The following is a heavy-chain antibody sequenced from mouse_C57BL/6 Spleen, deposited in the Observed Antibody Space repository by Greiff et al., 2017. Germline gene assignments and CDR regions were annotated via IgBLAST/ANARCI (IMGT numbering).Heavy chain of an antibody. V-gene: IGHV1-66*01. Sequence: QVQLQQSGPELVKPGASVKISCKASGYSFTSYYIHWVKQRPGQGLEWSGWIYPGSGNTKYNEKFKGKATLTADTSSSTAYMQLSSLTSEDSAVYYCARERAMDYWGQGTSVTVSS. CDR1: GYSFTSYY. D-gene: IGHD6-2*01. CDR3: ARERAMDY. CDR2: IYPGSGNT. J-gene: IGHJ4*01.